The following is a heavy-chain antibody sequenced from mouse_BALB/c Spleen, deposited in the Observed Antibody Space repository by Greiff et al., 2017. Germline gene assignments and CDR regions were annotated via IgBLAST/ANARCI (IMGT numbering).Heavy chain of an antibody. CDR3: ARRVYYDYDFDY. CDR1: GFAFSSYD. D-gene: IGHD2-4*01. J-gene: IGHJ2*01. V-gene: IGHV5-12-1*01. Sequence: EVKLVESGGGLVKPGGSLKLSCAASGFAFSSYDMPWVRQTPEKRLEWVAYISSGGGSTYYPDTVKGRFTISRDNAKNTLYLQMSSLKSEDTAMYYCARRVYYDYDFDYWGQGTTLTVSS. CDR2: ISSGGGST.